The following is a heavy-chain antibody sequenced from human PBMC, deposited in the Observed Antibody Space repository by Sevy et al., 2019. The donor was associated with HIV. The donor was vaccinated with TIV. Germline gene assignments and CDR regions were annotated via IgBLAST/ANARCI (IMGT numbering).Heavy chain of an antibody. V-gene: IGHV3-30*18. D-gene: IGHD6-13*01. CDR2: ISYDGSNK. Sequence: GGSLRLSCAASGFTFSSYGMHWVRQAPGKGLEWVAVISYDGSNKYYADSVKGRFTISRDNSKNTLYLQMNSLRAEDTAVYYCAKAAAAGTTEHWFDPWGQGTLVTVSS. CDR3: AKAAAAGTTEHWFDP. J-gene: IGHJ5*02. CDR1: GFTFSSYG.